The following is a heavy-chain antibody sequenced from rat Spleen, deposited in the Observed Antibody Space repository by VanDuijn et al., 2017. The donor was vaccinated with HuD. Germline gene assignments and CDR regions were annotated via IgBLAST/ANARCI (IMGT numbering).Heavy chain of an antibody. Sequence: EVQLVESGGGLVQPGRSMKLSCAASGFTFSSYWMYWVRQAPGKGLEWVSSISNDGVNTYYPDSVKGRFTISRDNAKRTLYLQMDSLRSEDTATYYCTRQGYGYGLFLDHWGQGVMVTVSS. CDR2: ISNDGVNT. CDR3: TRQGYGYGLFLDH. D-gene: IGHD1-7*01. J-gene: IGHJ2*01. CDR1: GFTFSSYW. V-gene: IGHV5-25*01.